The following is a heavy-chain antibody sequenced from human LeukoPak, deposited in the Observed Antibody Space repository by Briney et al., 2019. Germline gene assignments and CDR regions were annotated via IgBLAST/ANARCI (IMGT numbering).Heavy chain of an antibody. CDR3: ARSPGLYYYYMDV. CDR2: ISGSSSYI. D-gene: IGHD6-19*01. J-gene: IGHJ6*03. V-gene: IGHV3-21*01. Sequence: GGSLRLSCAASGFTFSSYSMNWVRQAPGKGLEWVSSISGSSSYIYYADSVKGRFTISRDNSKNTLYLQMNSPRAEDTAVYYCARSPGLYYYYMDVWGKGTTVTVSS. CDR1: GFTFSSYS.